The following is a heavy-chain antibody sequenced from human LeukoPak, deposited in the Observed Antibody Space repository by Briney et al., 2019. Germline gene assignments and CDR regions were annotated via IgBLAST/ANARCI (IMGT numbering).Heavy chain of an antibody. J-gene: IGHJ3*02. CDR1: GFTFNTYT. CDR3: ARVFDI. Sequence: GGSLILSCAASGFTFNTYTMNWVRQAPGKGLEWVSSISPGATYTSYADSVKGRFIISRDDARNSLYLQMNSLRAEDTAVYYCARVFDIWGQGTMVSVSS. CDR2: ISPGATYT. V-gene: IGHV3-21*01.